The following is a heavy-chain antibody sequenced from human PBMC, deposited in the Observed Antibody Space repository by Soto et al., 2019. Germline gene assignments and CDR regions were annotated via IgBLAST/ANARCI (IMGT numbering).Heavy chain of an antibody. D-gene: IGHD3-10*01. Sequence: QVQLVQSGAEVKKPGASVKVSCKASGYTFTSYAMHWVRQAPGQRLEWMGWINAGNGNTKYSQKFQGRVTITRDTSAXTXYXXRSRLRSEDTAVYYCASERVKGSGSPSRYYYGMDVWGQGTTVTVSS. CDR1: GYTFTSYA. V-gene: IGHV1-3*01. CDR3: ASERVKGSGSPSRYYYGMDV. J-gene: IGHJ6*02. CDR2: INAGNGNT.